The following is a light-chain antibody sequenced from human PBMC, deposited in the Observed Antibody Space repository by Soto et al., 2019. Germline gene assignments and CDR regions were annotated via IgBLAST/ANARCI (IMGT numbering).Light chain of an antibody. CDR3: QHCHSLPLT. J-gene: IGKJ5*01. CDR2: DAS. Sequence: DIQMTQSPSSLSASEGDRVTISCPASQDISNSLNWYQQKPGKAPKLLIYDASNLETGVPSRFSGSGSGTDFTFTISSLQPEDIATYYCQHCHSLPLTFGQGTRLEIK. V-gene: IGKV1-33*01. CDR1: QDISNS.